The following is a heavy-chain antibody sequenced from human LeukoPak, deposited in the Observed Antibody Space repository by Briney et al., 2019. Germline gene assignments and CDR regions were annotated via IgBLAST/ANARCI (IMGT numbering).Heavy chain of an antibody. CDR1: GGSISSGSYY. V-gene: IGHV4-61*02. D-gene: IGHD6-19*01. CDR2: IYTSGST. J-gene: IGHJ4*02. CDR3: ASSGSIAVAAPIGTPHDY. Sequence: PSETLSLTCTVSGGSISSGSYYWSWIRQPAGKGLEWIGRIYTSGSTNYNPSLKSRATISVDTSKNQFSLKLRSVTAADTAVYYCASSGSIAVAAPIGTPHDYWGQGTLVTVSS.